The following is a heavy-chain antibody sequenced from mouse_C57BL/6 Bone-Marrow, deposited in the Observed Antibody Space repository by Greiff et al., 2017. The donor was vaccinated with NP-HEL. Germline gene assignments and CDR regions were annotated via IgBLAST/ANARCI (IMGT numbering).Heavy chain of an antibody. CDR1: GYTFTSYW. CDR3: ARGLTTVVIDD. Sequence: QVQLQQPGAELVKPGASVKMSCKASGYTFTSYWITWVKQRPGQGLEWIGDIYPGSGSTNYNEKFKSKATLTVDTSASTAYMQRSSRTSEYSAVYYCARGLTTVVIDDWGQGTTLTVSS. J-gene: IGHJ2*01. CDR2: IYPGSGST. D-gene: IGHD1-1*01. V-gene: IGHV1-55*01.